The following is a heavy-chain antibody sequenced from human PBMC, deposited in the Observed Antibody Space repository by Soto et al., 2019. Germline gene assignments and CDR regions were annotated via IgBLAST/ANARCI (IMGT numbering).Heavy chain of an antibody. J-gene: IGHJ3*02. D-gene: IGHD2-2*01. CDR3: ARDLASITEMPSAFDI. CDR1: GYTFTSYY. V-gene: IGHV1-46*03. Sequence: QVQLVQSGAEVKKPGASVKVSCKASGYTFTSYYMHWVRQAPGQGLEWMGIINPSGGSTSYAQKFQGRVTMTRDTSTSTAYMELSSLRSEDTAVYYCARDLASITEMPSAFDIWGQGTMVTVSS. CDR2: INPSGGST.